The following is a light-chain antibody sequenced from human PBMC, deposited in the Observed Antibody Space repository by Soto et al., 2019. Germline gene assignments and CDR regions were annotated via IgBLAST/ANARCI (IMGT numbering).Light chain of an antibody. J-gene: IGLJ1*01. CDR3: SSYTGSTSYV. Sequence: QSVLTQPVSVSGSPGQSITISCTGTSSDVGGYNYVSWYQQEPGKAPKLMIYDVTYRPSGGSNRFSGSKSDNTASLTISGLQAEDEADYYCSSYTGSTSYVFGTGTKVTVL. CDR1: SSDVGGYNY. CDR2: DVT. V-gene: IGLV2-14*01.